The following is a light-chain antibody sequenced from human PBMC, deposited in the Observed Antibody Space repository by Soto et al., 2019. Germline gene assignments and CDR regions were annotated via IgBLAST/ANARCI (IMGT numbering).Light chain of an antibody. CDR3: QQYNSYST. V-gene: IGKV1-5*03. Sequence: DIQMTQSPSTLSASVGDRVTITCRASQSIGRWLAWYQQKPGKAPKLLIYKASSLESGVPSRISGSGSGTEFTLTISSLQPDDFATYYCQQYNSYSTFGQGTKLVIK. CDR1: QSIGRW. CDR2: KAS. J-gene: IGKJ2*01.